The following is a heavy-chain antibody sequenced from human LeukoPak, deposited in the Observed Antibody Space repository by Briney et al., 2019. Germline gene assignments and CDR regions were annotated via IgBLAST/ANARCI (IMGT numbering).Heavy chain of an antibody. V-gene: IGHV1-2*06. CDR1: GYTFTDYY. CDR2: INPDSGDA. Sequence: GASVTVSCTASGYTFTDYYIHWVRQAPGQGLEWMGRINPDSGDANSAQKFQGRVIMTRDTSISTAYMELRRLRSDDTATYYCAKDHGFIGSNWFDPWGQGTLVTVSS. D-gene: IGHD3-10*01. CDR3: AKDHGFIGSNWFDP. J-gene: IGHJ5*02.